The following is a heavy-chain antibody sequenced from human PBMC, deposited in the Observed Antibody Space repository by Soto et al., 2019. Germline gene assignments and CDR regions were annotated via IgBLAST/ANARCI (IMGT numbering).Heavy chain of an antibody. J-gene: IGHJ6*02. CDR1: GGSFSGYY. V-gene: IGHV4-34*01. D-gene: IGHD3-9*01. CDR3: ASLLTGYYIVYYGMDV. Sequence: LSLTCAVYGGSFSGYYWSWIRQPPGKGLEWIGEINHSGSTNYNPSLKSRVTISVDTSKNQFSLKLSSVTAADTAVYYCASLLTGYYIVYYGMDVWGQGTTVTVSS. CDR2: INHSGST.